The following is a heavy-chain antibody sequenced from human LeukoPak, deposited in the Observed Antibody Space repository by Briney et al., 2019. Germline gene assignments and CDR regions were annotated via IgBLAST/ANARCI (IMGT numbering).Heavy chain of an antibody. CDR3: AKGTTPWFDP. CDR1: GFTFSSYG. J-gene: IGHJ5*02. V-gene: IGHV3-30*18. CDR2: ISYDGSNK. Sequence: GRSLRLSCAASGFTFSSYGMHWVRQAPGKGLEWVAVISYDGSNKYYADSVKGRFAISRDNSKNTLYLQMNSLRAEDTAVYYCAKGTTPWFDPWGQGTLVTVSS. D-gene: IGHD2/OR15-2a*01.